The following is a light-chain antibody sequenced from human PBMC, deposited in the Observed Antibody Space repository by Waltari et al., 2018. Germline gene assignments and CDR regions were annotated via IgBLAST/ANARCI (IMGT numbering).Light chain of an antibody. Sequence: EVVLTQSPGTLSLSPGEKVTLSCRASQSLTKRYLAGYQQKPGQAPRLLIYGASSRAAGSPDRFSGSGSGTDFSLTINRLEPDDSAVYYCQQYGSSILYTFGQGTKLEIK. J-gene: IGKJ2*01. CDR3: QQYGSSILYT. CDR1: QSLTKRY. CDR2: GAS. V-gene: IGKV3-20*01.